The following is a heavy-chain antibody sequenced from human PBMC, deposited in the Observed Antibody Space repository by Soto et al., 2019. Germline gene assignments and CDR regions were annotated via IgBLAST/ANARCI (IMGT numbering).Heavy chain of an antibody. CDR2: IYYSGST. CDR1: GGSISSYY. V-gene: IGHV4-59*08. Sequence: QVQLQESGPGLVKPSETLSLTCTVSGGSISSYYWSWIRQPPGKGLEWIGYIYYSGSTNYNPSLKSRVTISVDTSKNQFSLKLSSVTAADTAVYYCASHCSTTSCYRYWGQGTLVTVSS. J-gene: IGHJ4*02. CDR3: ASHCSTTSCYRY. D-gene: IGHD2-2*01.